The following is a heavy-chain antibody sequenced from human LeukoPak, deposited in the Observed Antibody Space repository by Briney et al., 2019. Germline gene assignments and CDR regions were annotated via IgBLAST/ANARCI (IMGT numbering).Heavy chain of an antibody. Sequence: AGGSLRLSCAASGFTVSSNYMSWVRQAPGKGLEWVSVIYSGGSTYYADSVKGRFTISRDNSKNTLYLQMNSLRAEDTAVYYCAREMPPHSSSWYYFDYWGQGTLVTVSS. CDR1: GFTVSSNY. CDR3: AREMPPHSSSWYYFDY. CDR2: IYSGGST. D-gene: IGHD6-13*01. V-gene: IGHV3-66*01. J-gene: IGHJ4*02.